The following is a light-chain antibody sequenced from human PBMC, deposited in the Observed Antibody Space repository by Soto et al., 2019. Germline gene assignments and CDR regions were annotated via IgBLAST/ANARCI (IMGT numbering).Light chain of an antibody. CDR3: QQYNSNPYT. CDR1: QSIRSW. CDR2: KAS. Sequence: DIHLTQSPSTLSASVGDRVTITCRASQSIRSWLAWYQQKPGKAPNLLIYKASSLESGVPSRFSGSGSGTEFTLTISSLQPDDFATYYCQQYNSNPYTFGQGTKLEI. V-gene: IGKV1-5*03. J-gene: IGKJ2*01.